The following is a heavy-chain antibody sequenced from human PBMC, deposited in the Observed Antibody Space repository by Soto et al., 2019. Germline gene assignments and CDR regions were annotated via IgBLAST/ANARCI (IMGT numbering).Heavy chain of an antibody. D-gene: IGHD3-10*01. CDR2: INHSGST. CDR3: AIGKRDRNYYGSGSYYTDY. Sequence: SETLSLTCAVYGGSFSGYYWSWIRQPPGKGLEWIGEINHSGSTNYNSSLKSRVTISVDTSKNQFSLKLSSVTAADTAVYYCAIGKRDRNYYGSGSYYTDYWGQGTLVTVSS. J-gene: IGHJ4*02. CDR1: GGSFSGYY. V-gene: IGHV4-34*01.